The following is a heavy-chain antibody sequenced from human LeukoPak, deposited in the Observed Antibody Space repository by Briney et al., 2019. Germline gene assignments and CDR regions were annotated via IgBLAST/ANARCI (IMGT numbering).Heavy chain of an antibody. Sequence: GGSLRLSCAASGFTFSSYSMNWVRQAPGKGLGWVSSISSSSSYIYYADSVKGRFTISRDNAKNSLYLQMNSLRAEDTAVYYCARSTPSGSGNHFDYWGQGTLVTVSS. CDR2: ISSSSSYI. CDR3: ARSTPSGSGNHFDY. CDR1: GFTFSSYS. D-gene: IGHD6-19*01. J-gene: IGHJ4*02. V-gene: IGHV3-21*01.